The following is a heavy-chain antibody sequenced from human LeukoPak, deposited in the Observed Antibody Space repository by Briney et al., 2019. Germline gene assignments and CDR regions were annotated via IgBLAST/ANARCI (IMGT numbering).Heavy chain of an antibody. CDR1: GYTFTSYY. J-gene: IGHJ5*02. V-gene: IGHV1-46*01. Sequence: ASVKVSCKASGYTFTSYYMHWVRQAPGQGLEWMGIINPSGGSTSYAQKFQGRVTMTRDTSTSTVYMELSSLRSEDTVVYYCARDLTDDYDFWSGYYNNWFDPWGQGTLVTVSS. CDR3: ARDLTDDYDFWSGYYNNWFDP. CDR2: INPSGGST. D-gene: IGHD3-3*01.